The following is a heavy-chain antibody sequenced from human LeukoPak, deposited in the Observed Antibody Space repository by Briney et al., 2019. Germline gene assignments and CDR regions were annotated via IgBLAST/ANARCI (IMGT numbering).Heavy chain of an antibody. CDR2: INHGGTT. Sequence: SETLSLTCAVFGGSLSGYYWSWIRQSPGKGLEWIGEINHGGTTTYNPSLKSRVTISVDTSKNQFSLKLSSVTAADTAVYYCARQADGPIAAAGTSWFDPWGQGTLVTVSS. CDR3: ARQADGPIAAAGTSWFDP. J-gene: IGHJ5*02. V-gene: IGHV4-34*01. CDR1: GGSLSGYY. D-gene: IGHD6-13*01.